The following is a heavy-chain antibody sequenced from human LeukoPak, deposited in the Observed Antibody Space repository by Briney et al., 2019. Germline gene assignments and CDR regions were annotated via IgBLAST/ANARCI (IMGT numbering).Heavy chain of an antibody. D-gene: IGHD1-26*01. Sequence: SETLSLTCTVSGVSISNNYWSWIRQPPGKGLEWIGYIYYSGSINHNPSLKSRVTISVDTSKNQFSLKLTSVTAADTAVYYCARGERLGLDYWGQGTLVTVSS. CDR1: GVSISNNY. CDR3: ARGERLGLDY. CDR2: IYYSGSI. V-gene: IGHV4-59*01. J-gene: IGHJ4*02.